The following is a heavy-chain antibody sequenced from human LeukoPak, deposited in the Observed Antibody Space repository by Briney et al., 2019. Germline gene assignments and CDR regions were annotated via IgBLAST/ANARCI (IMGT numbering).Heavy chain of an antibody. V-gene: IGHV3-7*03. CDR3: AKEAGIAVAGYMDV. J-gene: IGHJ6*03. D-gene: IGHD6-19*01. CDR2: IKQDGSEK. Sequence: GGSLRLSCAASGFTFSSYWMSWVRQAPGKGLEWVANIKQDGSEKYYVDSVKGRFTISRDNAKNSLYLQMNSLRAEDTAVYYCAKEAGIAVAGYMDVWGKGTTVTVSS. CDR1: GFTFSSYW.